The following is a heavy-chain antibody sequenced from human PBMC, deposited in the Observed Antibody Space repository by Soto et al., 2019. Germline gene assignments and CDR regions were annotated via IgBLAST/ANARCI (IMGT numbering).Heavy chain of an antibody. V-gene: IGHV3-7*03. CDR3: ARVGMTANYYYYGMDV. Sequence: GVLRLSCVASRFTFSTYWITWVRQAPGKGLEWVANIKQDGGEKYYVDSVKGRFTISRDNAKNSVYLQMNSLRAEDTAVYYCARVGMTANYYYYGMDVWGQGTTVTVSS. D-gene: IGHD2-21*02. CDR1: RFTFSTYW. CDR2: IKQDGGEK. J-gene: IGHJ6*02.